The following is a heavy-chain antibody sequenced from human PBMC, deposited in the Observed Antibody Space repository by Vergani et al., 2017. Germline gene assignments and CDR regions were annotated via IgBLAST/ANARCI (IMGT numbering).Heavy chain of an antibody. V-gene: IGHV4-34*01. D-gene: IGHD2-2*01. CDR3: ARGRGYCSSTSCYQDY. CDR2: INHSGST. Sequence: QVQLQQWGAGLLKPSETLSLTCAVYGGSFSGYYWSWIRQPPGKGLEWIGEINHSGSTNYNPSLKSRVTISVDTSKNQFSLKLSSVTAADTAVYYCARGRGYCSSTSCYQDYWGQETLVTVSS. J-gene: IGHJ4*02. CDR1: GGSFSGYY.